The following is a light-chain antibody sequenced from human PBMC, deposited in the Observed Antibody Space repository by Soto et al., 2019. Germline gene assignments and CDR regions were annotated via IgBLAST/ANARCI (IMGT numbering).Light chain of an antibody. Sequence: QSALTQPASGSGCPGQSITISCAGTSSDVGGYNSVSWYQQHPGEAPKLMIYDVSYRPSGVSSRFSGSKSGNTASLTISNLQAGDEADYYCCSYASTSTRVFGGGTKLTVL. V-gene: IGLV2-14*03. J-gene: IGLJ2*01. CDR1: SSDVGGYNS. CDR2: DVS. CDR3: CSYASTSTRV.